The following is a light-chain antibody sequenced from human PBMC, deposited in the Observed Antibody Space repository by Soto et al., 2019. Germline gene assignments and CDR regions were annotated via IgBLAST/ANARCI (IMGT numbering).Light chain of an antibody. CDR2: ATS. V-gene: IGKV1-39*01. CDR1: QSITIY. Sequence: DIQMTQSPSSLSASVGDRVTITCRASQSITIYLNWYQQKPGKAPKLLIFATSSLQSGVPSRFMGSGSGTDFTLSISGLQPEDLTTYYCQQRFTTPLTFGGGTKVEIK. CDR3: QQRFTTPLT. J-gene: IGKJ4*01.